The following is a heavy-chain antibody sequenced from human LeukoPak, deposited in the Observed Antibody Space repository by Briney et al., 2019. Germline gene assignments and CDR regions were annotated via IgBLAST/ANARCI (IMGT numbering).Heavy chain of an antibody. D-gene: IGHD2-15*01. V-gene: IGHV4-30-4*01. CDR2: IYDSGST. CDR1: GASIRSGDYY. J-gene: IGHJ3*02. CDR3: ARDCSGGSCYGAFDI. Sequence: SETLSLTCTVSGASIRSGDYYWSWIRQPPGKGLEWIGYIYDSGSTYYNPSLKSRITISVDTSENRFSLKLSSVTATDTAVYYCARDCSGGSCYGAFDIWGQGTMVAVSS.